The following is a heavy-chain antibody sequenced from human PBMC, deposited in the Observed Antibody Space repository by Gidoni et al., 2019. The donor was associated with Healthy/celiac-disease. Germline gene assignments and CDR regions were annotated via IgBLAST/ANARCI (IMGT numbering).Heavy chain of an antibody. Sequence: QVQLVQSGSELKKPGASVKVSCKASGYTFTSYAMNWVRQAPGQGLEWMGWINTNTGNPTYAQGFTGRFVFSLDTSVSTAYLQISSLKAEDTAVYYCAKEGYCSSTSCHGDNWFDPWGQGTLVTVSS. J-gene: IGHJ5*02. CDR1: GYTFTSYA. V-gene: IGHV7-4-1*02. CDR3: AKEGYCSSTSCHGDNWFDP. CDR2: INTNTGNP. D-gene: IGHD2-2*01.